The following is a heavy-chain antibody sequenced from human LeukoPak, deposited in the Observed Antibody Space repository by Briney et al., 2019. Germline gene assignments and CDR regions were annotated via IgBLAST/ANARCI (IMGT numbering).Heavy chain of an antibody. CDR1: GFTFDDYA. V-gene: IGHV3-9*01. Sequence: PGGSLRLSCAASGFTFDDYAMHWVRQAPGKGLEWVSGISWNSGSIGYADSVKGRFTISRDNSKNTLYLQMNSLRVDDTAVYFCARRAGALYYYDTSGPFDHWGRGTLVTVSS. CDR3: ARRAGALYYYDTSGPFDH. D-gene: IGHD3-22*01. CDR2: ISWNSGSI. J-gene: IGHJ4*02.